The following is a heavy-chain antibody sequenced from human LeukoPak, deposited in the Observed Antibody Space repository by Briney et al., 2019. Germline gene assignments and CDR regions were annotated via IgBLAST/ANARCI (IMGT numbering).Heavy chain of an antibody. D-gene: IGHD2-2*01. J-gene: IGHJ4*02. CDR1: GYTFTAYP. CDR2: INPNTGST. CDR3: ARPTNIWSAFHF. V-gene: IGHV1-2*02. Sequence: ASVKVSCKASGYTFTAYPMHWVRQAPGQGLEWMGWINPNTGSTNYAQKFQGRVTMTRDTSISTAYMELSSLRSDDPALYYCARPTNIWSAFHFWGQGTLVTVSS.